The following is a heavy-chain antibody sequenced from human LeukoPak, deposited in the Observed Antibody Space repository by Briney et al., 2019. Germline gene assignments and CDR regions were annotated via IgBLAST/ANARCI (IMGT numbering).Heavy chain of an antibody. CDR1: GGSFSAYY. D-gene: IGHD3-3*01. J-gene: IGHJ5*02. CDR2: INHSGST. V-gene: IGHV4-34*01. CDR3: ARGRKYYDFWSGYYNRWWFNP. Sequence: SETLCLTCAVYGGSFSAYYWSRIRQPPGKGLEWIEEINHSGSTNYNPSLKSRVTISVDTSKNQFSLKLSSVTAADTAVYYCARGRKYYDFWSGYYNRWWFNPWGQGTLVTVSS.